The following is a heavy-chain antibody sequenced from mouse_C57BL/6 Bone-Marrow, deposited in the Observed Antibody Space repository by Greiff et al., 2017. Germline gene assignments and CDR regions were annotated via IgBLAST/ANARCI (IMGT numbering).Heavy chain of an antibody. CDR2: IDPSDSYT. CDR3: GRGGLGDY. D-gene: IGHD4-1*01. Sequence: QVQLQQPGAELVMPGASVKLSCKASGYTFTSYWMHWVKQRPGQGLEWIGEIDPSDSYTNYNQKFKGKSTLTVDKSSSTAYMQLSSLTSEDSAVYYCGRGGLGDYWGQGTTLTVSS. J-gene: IGHJ2*01. CDR1: GYTFTSYW. V-gene: IGHV1-69*01.